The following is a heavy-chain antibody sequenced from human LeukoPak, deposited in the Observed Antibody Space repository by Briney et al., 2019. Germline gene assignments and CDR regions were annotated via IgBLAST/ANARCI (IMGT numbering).Heavy chain of an antibody. J-gene: IGHJ6*03. V-gene: IGHV3-74*01. D-gene: IGHD1-26*01. CDR2: INSDGSST. CDR1: GFTFSNYW. CDR3: ARVSSGSYFGYYYYYMDV. Sequence: GGSLRLSSAASGFTFSNYWMHWVRQAPGKGLVWVSRINSDGSSTSYADSVKGRFTISGDNAKNTLYLQMNSLRAEDTAVYYCARVSSGSYFGYYYYYMDVWGKGTTVTVSS.